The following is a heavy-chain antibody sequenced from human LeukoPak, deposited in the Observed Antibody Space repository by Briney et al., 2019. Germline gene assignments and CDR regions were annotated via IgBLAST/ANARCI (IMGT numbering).Heavy chain of an antibody. Sequence: GGSLRLSCAASGFTFSSYGMHWVRQAPGKGLEWVAFIRYDGSNKYYADSVKGRFTISRDDSKNTLYLQMNSLRAEDTAVYYCAKGRPSVRDYWGQGTLVTVSS. CDR3: AKGRPSVRDY. J-gene: IGHJ4*02. CDR1: GFTFSSYG. V-gene: IGHV3-30*02. D-gene: IGHD2-2*01. CDR2: IRYDGSNK.